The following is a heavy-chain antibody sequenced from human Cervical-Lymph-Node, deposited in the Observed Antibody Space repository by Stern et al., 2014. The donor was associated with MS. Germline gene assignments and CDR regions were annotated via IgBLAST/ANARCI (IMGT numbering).Heavy chain of an antibody. CDR2: ITPVLASA. CDR3: AREVGSLAMDV. D-gene: IGHD1-1*01. V-gene: IGHV1-69*06. J-gene: IGHJ6*01. Sequence: VQLLESGAEVKKPGSSVKVSCKASGDTFTDYAISWVRQAPGQGPELMGGITPVLASADYAQKFQGRLTITADKSTSTAYMDLSSLTSEDTAVYYCAREVGSLAMDVWGQGTTVIVSS. CDR1: GDTFTDYA.